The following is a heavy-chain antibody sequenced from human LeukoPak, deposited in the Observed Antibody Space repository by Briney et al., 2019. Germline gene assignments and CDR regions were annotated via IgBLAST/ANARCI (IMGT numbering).Heavy chain of an antibody. V-gene: IGHV4-59*01. D-gene: IGHD6-19*01. J-gene: IGHJ5*02. CDR2: IYYSGTT. CDR1: GASISSSY. CDR3: ARGQPQRYNSDWYVNWFDP. Sequence: PSETLSLTCTVSGASISSSYWSWIRQPPGKGLEWIGYIYYSGTTKYNPSLRSRVTISIDTSKNQLSLKVNSVTAADTAVYYCARGQPQRYNSDWYVNWFDPWGQGTLVSVSS.